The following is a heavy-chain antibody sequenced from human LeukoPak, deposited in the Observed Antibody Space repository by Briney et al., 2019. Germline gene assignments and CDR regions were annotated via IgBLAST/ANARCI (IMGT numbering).Heavy chain of an antibody. D-gene: IGHD3-22*01. CDR1: GFTFSSYG. Sequence: GGSLRLSCAASGFTFSSYGMHWVRQAPGKGLEWVAVTWYGGSNKYYADSVKGRFTISRDNSKNTLYLQMNSLRAEDTAVYYCASLAYYDSSGYYYHFPGYWGQGTLVTVSS. J-gene: IGHJ4*02. CDR2: TWYGGSNK. V-gene: IGHV3-33*08. CDR3: ASLAYYDSSGYYYHFPGY.